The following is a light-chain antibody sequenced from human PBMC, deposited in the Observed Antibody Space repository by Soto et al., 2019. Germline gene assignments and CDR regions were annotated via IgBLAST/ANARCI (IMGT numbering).Light chain of an antibody. J-gene: IGKJ4*02. CDR2: GAS. CDR3: QQYSISRLT. CDR1: QSVTSRY. V-gene: IGKV3-20*01. Sequence: EIVLTQSPGTLSLPPGERADLSCRASQSVTSRYLAWYQQKPGQAPRLLIYGASNRATGGPDRFSGSGSGTDFTDFTLTISILEPEDSGVYYCQQYSISRLTFVGGTKVEV.